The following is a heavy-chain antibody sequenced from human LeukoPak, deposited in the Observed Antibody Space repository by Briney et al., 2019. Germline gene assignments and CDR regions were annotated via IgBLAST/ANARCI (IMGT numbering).Heavy chain of an antibody. Sequence: PGGSLRLSCAASGFTFSRFAMTWVRQAPGKGLEWVSAISGSGGSTYYADSVKGRFTISRDNSKNTLYLQMNSVRAEDTALYYCAKISDIAVVPPYAFDIWGQGTMVTVSS. CDR3: AKISDIAVVPPYAFDI. J-gene: IGHJ3*02. V-gene: IGHV3-23*01. CDR2: ISGSGGST. D-gene: IGHD2-2*01. CDR1: GFTFSRFA.